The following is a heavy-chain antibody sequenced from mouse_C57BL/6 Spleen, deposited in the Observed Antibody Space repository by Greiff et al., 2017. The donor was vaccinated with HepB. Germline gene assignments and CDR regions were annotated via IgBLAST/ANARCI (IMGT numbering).Heavy chain of an antibody. CDR2: IDPEDGET. CDR3: VSNYYGSSYGYFDV. CDR1: GFNIKDYY. V-gene: IGHV14-2*01. J-gene: IGHJ1*03. D-gene: IGHD1-1*01. Sequence: EVQRVESGAELVKPGASVKLSCTASGFNIKDYYMHWVKQRTEQGLEWIGRIDPEDGETKYAPKFQGKATITADTSSNPAYLHLSSLTSEDTAVYYCVSNYYGSSYGYFDVWGTGTTVTVSS.